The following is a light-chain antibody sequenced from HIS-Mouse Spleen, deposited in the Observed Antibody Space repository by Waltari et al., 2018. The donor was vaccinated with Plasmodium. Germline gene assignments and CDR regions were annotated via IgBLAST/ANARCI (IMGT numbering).Light chain of an antibody. CDR2: KDS. Sequence: SYELTQPPSVSVSPGQTARIPCSGDALPKQYAYWYQQKPGQAPGLVIYKDSERPSGIPERFSGSSSGTTVTLTISGVQAEDEADYYCQSADSSGTYQVFGGGTKLTVL. CDR3: QSADSSGTYQV. V-gene: IGLV3-25*03. CDR1: ALPKQY. J-gene: IGLJ2*01.